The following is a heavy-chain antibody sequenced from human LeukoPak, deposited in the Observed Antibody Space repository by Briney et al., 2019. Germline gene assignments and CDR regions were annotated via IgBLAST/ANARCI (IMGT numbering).Heavy chain of an antibody. CDR1: GYTFSSSD. V-gene: IGHV1-8*01. J-gene: IGHJ3*02. CDR3: ARGLRDDVFDI. CDR2: TNPNNGNT. Sequence: AAVTVSSKHSGYTFSSSDINWVRPATGEGREWMGWTNPNNGNTGYAQKFQGRFTMTRNTSISTAYMELSSLRSEDTAVYYCARGLRDDVFDIRGEGTMLTVCS.